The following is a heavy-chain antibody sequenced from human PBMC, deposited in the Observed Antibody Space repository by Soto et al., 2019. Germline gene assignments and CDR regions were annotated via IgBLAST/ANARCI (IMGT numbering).Heavy chain of an antibody. CDR3: AKDPGKWLLPYYFDY. CDR2: IRLSGTT. V-gene: IGHV3-23*01. Sequence: GSLRLSCAASGFTFSNSAMSWVRQAPGKGLEWVSSIRLSGTTYYAGSVRGQFTISRDNSQNTLYLQMNNLRAEDTAVYYCAKDPGKWLLPYYFDYWGQGALVTVSS. D-gene: IGHD3-22*01. CDR1: GFTFSNSA. J-gene: IGHJ4*02.